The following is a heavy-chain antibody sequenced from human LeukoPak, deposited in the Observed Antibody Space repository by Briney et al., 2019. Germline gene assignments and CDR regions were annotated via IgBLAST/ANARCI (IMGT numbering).Heavy chain of an antibody. V-gene: IGHV1-69*13. D-gene: IGHD6-13*01. CDR2: IIPIFGTA. Sequence: GASVKVSCKASGGTFSSYAISWVRQAPGQGREWMGGIIPIFGTANYAQKFQGRVTITADESTSTAYMELSSPRSEDTAVYYCARDGPGSSSWYTDYYYGMDVWGQGTTVTVSS. CDR3: ARDGPGSSSWYTDYYYGMDV. CDR1: GGTFSSYA. J-gene: IGHJ6*02.